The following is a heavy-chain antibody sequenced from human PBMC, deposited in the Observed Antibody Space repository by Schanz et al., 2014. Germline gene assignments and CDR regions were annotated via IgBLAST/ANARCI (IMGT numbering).Heavy chain of an antibody. CDR1: GFTFSSYA. CDR3: AKDRSWDYDSSGYFDY. Sequence: EVQLLESGGGLVQPGGSLRLSCAASGFTFSSYAMSWVRQAPGKGLEWVSAIRGGGGTTYYADSVKGRFTISRDNSKNTLYLQMNSLRAEDTAVYYCAKDRSWDYDSSGYFDYWGQGTLVTVSS. CDR2: IRGGGGTT. J-gene: IGHJ4*02. V-gene: IGHV3-23*01. D-gene: IGHD3-22*01.